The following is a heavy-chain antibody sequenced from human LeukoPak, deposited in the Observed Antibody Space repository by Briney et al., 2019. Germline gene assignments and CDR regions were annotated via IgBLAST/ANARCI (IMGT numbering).Heavy chain of an antibody. CDR3: ARARQSRDGYNGGKYYFDY. J-gene: IGHJ4*02. Sequence: GGSLRLSCAASGFTFSSYWMSWVRQAPGKGLEWVANIKQDGSEKYYVGSVKGRFTISRDNAKNSLYLQMNSLRAEDTAVYYCARARQSRDGYNGGKYYFDYWGQGTLVTVSS. CDR2: IKQDGSEK. V-gene: IGHV3-7*01. D-gene: IGHD5-12*01. CDR1: GFTFSSYW.